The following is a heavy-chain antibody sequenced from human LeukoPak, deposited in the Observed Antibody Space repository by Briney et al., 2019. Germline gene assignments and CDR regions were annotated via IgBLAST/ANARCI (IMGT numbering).Heavy chain of an antibody. V-gene: IGHV3-23*01. Sequence: TGGSLRLSCAASGFTFSSYAMSWVRQAPGKGLEWVSAISGSGGSTYYADSVKGRFTTSRDNSKNTLYLQMNSLRGEDTSVYYCARGSGSSTRGWFDPWGQGTLVTVSS. CDR2: ISGSGGST. CDR3: ARGSGSSTRGWFDP. CDR1: GFTFSSYA. J-gene: IGHJ5*02. D-gene: IGHD6-13*01.